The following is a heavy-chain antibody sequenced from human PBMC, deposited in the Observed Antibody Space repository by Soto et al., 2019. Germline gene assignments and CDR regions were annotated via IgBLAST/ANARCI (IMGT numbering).Heavy chain of an antibody. J-gene: IGHJ4*02. CDR3: ARRTTGSGWYPMFDL. CDR2: IYHTGSA. CDR1: GGSISSHW. D-gene: IGHD6-19*01. V-gene: IGHV4-4*02. Sequence: SETLSLTCTVSGGSISSHWWSWVRQPPGKGLEWIGEIYHTGSANYKPSLESRVTISVDKSKNQFSLILTSVTAADTAVYFCARRTTGSGWYPMFDLWGQGTLVTVS.